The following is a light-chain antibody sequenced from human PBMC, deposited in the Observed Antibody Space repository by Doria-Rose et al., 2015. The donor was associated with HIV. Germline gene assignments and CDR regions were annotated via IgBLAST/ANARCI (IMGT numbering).Light chain of an antibody. Sequence: VTITCRASQSIGIWLAWYQQKPGKAPKLLIYKASSLESGVPSRFGGSGSGTEFTLTINSLQPDDFATYLCQQYSSSSLYTFGQGTKLEIK. J-gene: IGKJ2*01. CDR1: QSIGIW. CDR3: QQYSSSSLYT. V-gene: IGKV1-5*03. CDR2: KAS.